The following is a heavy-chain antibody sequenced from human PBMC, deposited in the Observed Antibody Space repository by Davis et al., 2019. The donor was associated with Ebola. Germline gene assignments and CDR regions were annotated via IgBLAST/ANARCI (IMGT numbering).Heavy chain of an antibody. J-gene: IGHJ4*02. CDR1: GGSISNQY. Sequence: MPSETLSLTCTVSGGSISNQYWSWVRQPPGKGLAWIGYIYNSGTTNYNPSLRRRATISADTSKNQFSLMLTSVTAADTAVYYCARGTGPVDYWGQGTLVTVSS. V-gene: IGHV4-59*08. CDR3: ARGTGPVDY. D-gene: IGHD1-14*01. CDR2: IYNSGTT.